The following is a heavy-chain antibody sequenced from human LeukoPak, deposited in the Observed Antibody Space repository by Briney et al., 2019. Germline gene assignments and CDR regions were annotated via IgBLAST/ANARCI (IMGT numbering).Heavy chain of an antibody. D-gene: IGHD5-12*01. J-gene: IGHJ4*02. Sequence: GSLRLSCAASGFTFSSYGMHWIRQPPGKGLEWIGEINHSGSTNYNPSLKSRVTISVDTSKNQFSLKLSSVTAADTAVYYCARGPSGYHNTGGQGTLVTVSS. CDR2: INHSGST. CDR1: GFTFSSYG. CDR3: ARGPSGYHNT. V-gene: IGHV4-34*01.